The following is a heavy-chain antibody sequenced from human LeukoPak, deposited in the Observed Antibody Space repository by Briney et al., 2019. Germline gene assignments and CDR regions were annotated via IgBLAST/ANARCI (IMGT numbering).Heavy chain of an antibody. V-gene: IGHV4-59*01. CDR1: GDSISSCY. J-gene: IGHJ3*02. CDR2: IHYIGST. Sequence: PSETLSLTCTVSGDSISSCYWSWIRQPPGKGLEWIGYIHYIGSTNYNPSLKSRVTISIDTSKNQFSLKLSSVTAADTAVYYCARDYAFDIWGQGTMVTVSS. CDR3: ARDYAFDI.